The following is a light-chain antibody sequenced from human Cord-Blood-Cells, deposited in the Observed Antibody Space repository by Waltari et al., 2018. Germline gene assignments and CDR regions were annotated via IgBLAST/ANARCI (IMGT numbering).Light chain of an antibody. V-gene: IGKV3-11*01. J-gene: IGKJ2*01. CDR1: QSVSSY. Sequence: EIVLTQSPATLSLSPGERATLSCRASQSVSSYLAWYQQKPGQAPRLLIYDASNRATGIPARFSGSVSGTDFTLTISSLEPEDFAVYYCQQRSNWPPYTFGQETKLEIK. CDR2: DAS. CDR3: QQRSNWPPYT.